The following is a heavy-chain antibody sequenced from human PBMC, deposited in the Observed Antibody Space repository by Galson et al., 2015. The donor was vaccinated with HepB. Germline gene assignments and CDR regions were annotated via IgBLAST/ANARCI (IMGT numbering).Heavy chain of an antibody. J-gene: IGHJ3*01. V-gene: IGHV3-30*04. CDR2: ISYDGSNK. Sequence: SLRLSCAASGFTFSSYAMHWVRQAPGKGLEWVAVISYDGSNKYYADSVKGRFTISRDNSKNTLYLQMNSLRAEDTAVYYCARARGYGGYDFRRMAFDLWGQGTMVTVSS. D-gene: IGHD5-12*01. CDR3: ARARGYGGYDFRRMAFDL. CDR1: GFTFSSYA.